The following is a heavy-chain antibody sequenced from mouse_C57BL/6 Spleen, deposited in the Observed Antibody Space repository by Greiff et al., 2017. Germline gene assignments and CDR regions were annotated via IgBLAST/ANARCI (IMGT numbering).Heavy chain of an antibody. CDR3: TTPLTGNFDY. J-gene: IGHJ2*01. Sequence: EVQLQQSGAELVRPGASVKLSCTASGFNIKDDYMHWVKQRPEQGLEWIGWIDPENGDTEYASKFQGKATITADPSSNTAYLQLSSLTSEDTAVYYCTTPLTGNFDYWGQGTTLTVSS. CDR1: GFNIKDDY. D-gene: IGHD4-1*01. V-gene: IGHV14-4*01. CDR2: IDPENGDT.